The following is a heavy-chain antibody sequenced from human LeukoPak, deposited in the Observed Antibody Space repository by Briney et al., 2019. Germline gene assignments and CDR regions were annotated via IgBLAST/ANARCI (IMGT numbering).Heavy chain of an antibody. CDR1: GGTFSSYA. Sequence: SVKVSCKASGGTFSSYAISWVRQAPGQGLEWMGRIIPILGIANYAQKFQGRVTITADKSTSTAYMELRSLRSDDTAVYYCASGGAHPFDYWGQGTLVTVSS. D-gene: IGHD3-16*01. CDR2: IIPILGIA. CDR3: ASGGAHPFDY. J-gene: IGHJ4*02. V-gene: IGHV1-69*04.